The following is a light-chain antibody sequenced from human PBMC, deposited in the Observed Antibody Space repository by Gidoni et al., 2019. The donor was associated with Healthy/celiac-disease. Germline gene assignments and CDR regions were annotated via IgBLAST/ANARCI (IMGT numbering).Light chain of an antibody. CDR1: SSNIGAGYD. J-gene: IGLJ1*01. Sequence: SVLTQPPSVSGAPGLRVTISCTGSSSNIGAGYDVHWYQQLPGTAPKLLIYGNSNRPSGVPDRFSGSKSGTSASLAITGLQAEDEADYYCQSYDSSLSGFYVFGTGTKVTVL. CDR2: GNS. CDR3: QSYDSSLSGFYV. V-gene: IGLV1-40*01.